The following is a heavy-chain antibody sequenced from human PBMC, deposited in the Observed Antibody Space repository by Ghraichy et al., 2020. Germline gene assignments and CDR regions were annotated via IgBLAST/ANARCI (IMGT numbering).Heavy chain of an antibody. CDR3: AKDTLTGVTYVLRYFDWSRENWFDP. J-gene: IGHJ5*02. CDR1: GFTFSSYG. Sequence: GGSLRLSCAASGFTFSSYGMHWVRQAPGKGLEWVAVISYDGSNKYYADSVKGRFTISRDNSKNTLYLQMNSLRAEDTAVYYCAKDTLTGVTYVLRYFDWSRENWFDPWGQGTLVTVSS. CDR2: ISYDGSNK. D-gene: IGHD3-9*01. V-gene: IGHV3-30*18.